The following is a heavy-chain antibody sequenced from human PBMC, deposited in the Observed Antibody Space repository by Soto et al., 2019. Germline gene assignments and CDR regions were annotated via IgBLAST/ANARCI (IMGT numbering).Heavy chain of an antibody. J-gene: IGHJ6*02. Sequence: ASVKVSCEASGGSLTNYAIIWVRQAPGKGLEWMGGFDPEDGETIYAQKFQGRVTMTEDTSTDTAYMELSSLRSEDTAVYYCATDRGYSYGYNAYYYYGMDVWGQGTTVTVSS. CDR1: GGSLTNYA. V-gene: IGHV1-24*01. D-gene: IGHD5-18*01. CDR2: FDPEDGET. CDR3: ATDRGYSYGYNAYYYYGMDV.